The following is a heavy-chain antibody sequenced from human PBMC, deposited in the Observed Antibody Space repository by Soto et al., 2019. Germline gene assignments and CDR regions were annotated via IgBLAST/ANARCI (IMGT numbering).Heavy chain of an antibody. J-gene: IGHJ3*02. CDR3: ARDGGASRWFGEENAFDI. CDR1: GYTFTSYD. CDR2: MNPNSGNT. V-gene: IGHV1-8*01. D-gene: IGHD3-10*01. Sequence: SVKDSCKASGYTFTSYDINWGRQATVQGLEWMGWMNPNSGNTGYAQKFQGRVTMTRNTSISTAYMELSSLRSEDTAVYYCARDGGASRWFGEENAFDIWGQGTMVTVSS.